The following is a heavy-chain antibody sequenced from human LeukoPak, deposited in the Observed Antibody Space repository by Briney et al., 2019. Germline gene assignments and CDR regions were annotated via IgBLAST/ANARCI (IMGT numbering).Heavy chain of an antibody. J-gene: IGHJ4*02. CDR2: IKSRNDGGTT. D-gene: IGHD3-16*02. CDR1: GFTFSTAW. V-gene: IGHV3-15*01. Sequence: PGGSLRLSCAGYGFTFSTAWLTWVRQTPGRWLEWVGHIKSRNDGGTTDYAAPVTGRFTISRDDSKNTVYLQMNSLKTEDTAVYYCATANTYYDYVWGSARYIYWGQGTLVTVSS. CDR3: ATANTYYDYVWGSARYIY.